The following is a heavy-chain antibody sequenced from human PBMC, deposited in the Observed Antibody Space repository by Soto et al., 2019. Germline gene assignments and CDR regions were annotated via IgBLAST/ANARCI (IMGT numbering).Heavy chain of an antibody. D-gene: IGHD3-10*01. Sequence: SETLSLTCSVSGGSVTSGSVFWSWIRQSPGKGLEWIGYIYDTGRTNYNPSLNSLVTISLDTSKNQFSLKLSSVTAADTAMYYCARYLYGLSSTYYFDFWGQGTLVTVSS. V-gene: IGHV4-61*01. CDR2: IYDTGRT. CDR3: ARYLYGLSSTYYFDF. CDR1: GGSVTSGSVF. J-gene: IGHJ4*02.